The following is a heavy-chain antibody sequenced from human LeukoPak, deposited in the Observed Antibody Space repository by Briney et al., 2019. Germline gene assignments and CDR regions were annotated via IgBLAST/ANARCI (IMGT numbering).Heavy chain of an antibody. Sequence: GGSLRLSCAASGFTFSSYDMSWVRQAPGKGLEWVSSITNSGGTTWYADSVRGRFTISRDNSRNTLYLQMISLRPEDTAVYYCAKDTSIGKYCTNGVCSPFDYWGQGTLVTVSS. CDR3: AKDTSIGKYCTNGVCSPFDY. V-gene: IGHV3-23*01. J-gene: IGHJ4*02. CDR2: ITNSGGTT. D-gene: IGHD2-8*01. CDR1: GFTFSSYD.